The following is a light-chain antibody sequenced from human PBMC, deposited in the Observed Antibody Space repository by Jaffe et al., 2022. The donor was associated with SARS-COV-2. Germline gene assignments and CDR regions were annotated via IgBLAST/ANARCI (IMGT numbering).Light chain of an antibody. CDR1: SGSVSTTSF. V-gene: IGLV8-61*01. CDR3: VLYMGRGIWM. CDR2: SAN. J-gene: IGLJ3*02. Sequence: QTVVTQEPSFSVSPGGSVTLTCGLTSGSVSTTSFPSWYQQTPGQAPRTLIYSANTRSSGVPDRFSGSILGNKAALTITGAQADDESHYYCVLYMGRGIWMFGGGTKLTVL.